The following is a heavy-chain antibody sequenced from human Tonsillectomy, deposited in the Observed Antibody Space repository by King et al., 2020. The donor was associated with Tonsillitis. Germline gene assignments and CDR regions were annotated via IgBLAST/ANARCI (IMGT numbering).Heavy chain of an antibody. J-gene: IGHJ5*02. CDR2: IFSSGNT. CDR1: GDSIGSGSHY. V-gene: IGHV4-61*02. D-gene: IGHD6-13*01. Sequence: VQLQESGPGLVKPSQTLSLTCTVSGDSIGSGSHYWGWIRQPAGKGLEFIWRIFSSGNTNYNPSLKSRVTMSVDTSKNQFSLKLSSMTAADTAVYYCARVLSWYENWFDPWGQGTLVTVSS. CDR3: ARVLSWYENWFDP.